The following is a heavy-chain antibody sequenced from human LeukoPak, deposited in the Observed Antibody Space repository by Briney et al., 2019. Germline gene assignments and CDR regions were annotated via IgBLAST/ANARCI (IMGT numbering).Heavy chain of an antibody. CDR3: ARGRYCSADICSGGDAFDI. J-gene: IGHJ3*02. D-gene: IGHD2-15*01. V-gene: IGHV4-4*07. CDR1: GGSINNYY. CDR2: IYTRGST. Sequence: SETLSLTCTVSGGSINNYYWSWIRQPAGKGLEWIGRIYTRGSTNYNPSLKSRVTMSVDTSKNQFSPKLSSVTAADTAVYYCARGRYCSADICSGGDAFDIWGQGTMVSVSS.